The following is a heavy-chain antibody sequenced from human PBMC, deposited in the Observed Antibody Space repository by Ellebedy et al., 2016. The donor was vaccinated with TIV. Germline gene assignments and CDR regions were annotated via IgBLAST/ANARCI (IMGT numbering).Heavy chain of an antibody. D-gene: IGHD6-13*01. CDR3: ARQARRGIWYLHS. Sequence: GESLKISCAASGFTFDNHAMHSVRQTPGIGLDWVAVTSNDGTYKYYADSVKGRFTISRDNSKNTLFLQMNSLRPEDTAVYYCARQARRGIWYLHSWGQGTLVTVSS. CDR1: GFTFDNHA. V-gene: IGHV3-30*04. CDR2: TSNDGTYK. J-gene: IGHJ4*02.